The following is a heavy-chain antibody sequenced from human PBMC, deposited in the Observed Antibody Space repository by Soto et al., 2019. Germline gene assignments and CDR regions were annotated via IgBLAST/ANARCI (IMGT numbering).Heavy chain of an antibody. CDR1: GGSISSYY. V-gene: IGHV4-59*01. CDR3: ARSPYTYYYGSGSYYNVPYYYYGMDV. CDR2: IYYSGST. J-gene: IGHJ6*02. Sequence: SETLSLPCTVSGGSISSYYWSWIRQPPGKELECIGYIYYSGSTNYNPSLKSRVTISVDTSKNQFSLKLSSVTAADTAVYYCARSPYTYYYGSGSYYNVPYYYYGMDVWGQGTTVT. D-gene: IGHD3-10*01.